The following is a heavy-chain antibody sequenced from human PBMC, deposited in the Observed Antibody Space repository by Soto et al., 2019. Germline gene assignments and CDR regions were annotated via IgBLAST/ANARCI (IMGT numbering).Heavy chain of an antibody. CDR1: GGSISSSNW. J-gene: IGHJ4*02. D-gene: IGHD3-22*01. V-gene: IGHV4-4*02. Sequence: SETLSLTCAVSGGSISSSNWWSWVRQRPGKGLEWIGEIYHSGSTNYNPSLKSRVTISVDKSKNQFSLKLSSVTAADTAVYYCARVITMVVAAQYSFDYWGQGTLVTVSS. CDR2: IYHSGST. CDR3: ARVITMVVAAQYSFDY.